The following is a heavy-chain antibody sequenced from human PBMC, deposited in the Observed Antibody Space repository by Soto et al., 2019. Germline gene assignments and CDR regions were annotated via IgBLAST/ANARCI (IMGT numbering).Heavy chain of an antibody. CDR3: ARGMGGYYYYYMDV. CDR1: GFTFSSYS. D-gene: IGHD3-16*01. J-gene: IGHJ6*03. V-gene: IGHV3-21*01. Sequence: GGSLRLSCAASGFTFSSYSMNWVRQAPGKGLEWVSSISSSSSYIYYADSVKGRFTISRDNAKNSLYLQMNSLRAEDTAVYYCARGMGGYYYYYMDVWGKGTTVTVSS. CDR2: ISSSSSYI.